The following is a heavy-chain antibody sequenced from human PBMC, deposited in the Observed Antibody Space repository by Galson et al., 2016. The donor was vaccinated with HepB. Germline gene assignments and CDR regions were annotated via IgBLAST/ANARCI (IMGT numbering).Heavy chain of an antibody. Sequence: SLRLSCAASGFPFHKYNMNWIRQAPGKGLEWVASIGVSSSYTYHAESVAGRFGISSDTAKQSIFLHMSDLRTEDTARYFCHSFSLDPHFDLWGPGTLVAVSS. CDR3: HSFSLDPHFDL. D-gene: IGHD3/OR15-3a*01. J-gene: IGHJ2*01. CDR1: GFPFHKYN. CDR2: IGVSSSYT. V-gene: IGHV3-21*01.